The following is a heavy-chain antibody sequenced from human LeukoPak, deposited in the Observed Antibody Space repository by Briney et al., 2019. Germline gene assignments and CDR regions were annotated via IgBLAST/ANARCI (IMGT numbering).Heavy chain of an antibody. D-gene: IGHD2-21*01. CDR2: IKSKTDGGTT. CDR1: GFTFSNAW. Sequence: GGSLRLSCAATGFTFSNAWMSWVRQAPGKGLEWVGRIKSKTDGGTTDYAAPVKGRFTISRDDSKNTLYLQMNSLKTEDTAVYYCTTSMAYCGGDCFDYWGQGTLVTVSS. V-gene: IGHV3-15*01. J-gene: IGHJ4*02. CDR3: TTSMAYCGGDCFDY.